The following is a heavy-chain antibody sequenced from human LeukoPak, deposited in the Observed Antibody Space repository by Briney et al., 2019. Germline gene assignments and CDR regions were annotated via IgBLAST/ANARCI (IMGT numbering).Heavy chain of an antibody. J-gene: IGHJ3*02. V-gene: IGHV3-74*01. D-gene: IGHD2-8*02. Sequence: PGGSLRLSCAASGFTFSRYWMHWVRQAPGKGLVWVSRINTDGSTANYADSVKGRVTISRDNAKNTLYLQMNSLRAEDTAVYYCAREFRVLPDIWGQGTMVTVSS. CDR1: GFTFSRYW. CDR2: INTDGSTA. CDR3: AREFRVLPDI.